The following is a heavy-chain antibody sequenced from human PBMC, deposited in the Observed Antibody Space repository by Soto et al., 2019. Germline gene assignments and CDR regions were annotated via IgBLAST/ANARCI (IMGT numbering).Heavy chain of an antibody. D-gene: IGHD3-3*01. CDR2: IYYSGST. CDR1: GGSISSSSYY. CDR3: ARGYDFWSGYYYYYYYGMDV. Sequence: SETLSLTCTVSGGSISSSSYYWGWIRQPPGKGLEWIGSIYYSGSTYYNPSLKSRVTISVDTSKNQFSLKLSSVTAADTAVYYCARGYDFWSGYYYYYYYGMDVWGQGTTVTVSS. J-gene: IGHJ6*02. V-gene: IGHV4-39*01.